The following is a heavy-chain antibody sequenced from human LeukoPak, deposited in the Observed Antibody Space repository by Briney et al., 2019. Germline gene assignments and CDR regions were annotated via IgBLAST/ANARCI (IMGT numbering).Heavy chain of an antibody. CDR3: AHIQIGATIPKRPHYCDY. CDR1: GVAPGTRGGG. Sequence: SGPTLLQPSPTLTLTFTFSGVAPGTRGGGVGWVRQPPGKALEWLSLIYWDDDNRYSPSLKSRLTITKDTSKNQVVLTMTDMVPVDTATYYCAHIQIGATIPKRPHYCDYWGQGTLVTVS. CDR2: IYWDDDN. V-gene: IGHV2-5*02. D-gene: IGHD5-12*01. J-gene: IGHJ4*02.